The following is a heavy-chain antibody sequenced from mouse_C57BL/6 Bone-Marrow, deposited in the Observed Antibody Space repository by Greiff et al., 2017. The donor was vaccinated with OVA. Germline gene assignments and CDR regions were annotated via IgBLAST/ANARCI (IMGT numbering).Heavy chain of an antibody. D-gene: IGHD1-1*01. J-gene: IGHJ4*01. V-gene: IGHV5-6*01. CDR3: ARHKTVVAPYYAMDY. CDR2: ISSGGSYT. Sequence: EVKLQESGGDLVKPGGSLKLSCAASGFTFSSYGMSWVRQTPDKRLEWVATISSGGSYTYYPDSVKGRFTISRDNAKNTLYLQMSSLKSEDTAMYYCARHKTVVAPYYAMDYWGQGTSVTVSS. CDR1: GFTFSSYG.